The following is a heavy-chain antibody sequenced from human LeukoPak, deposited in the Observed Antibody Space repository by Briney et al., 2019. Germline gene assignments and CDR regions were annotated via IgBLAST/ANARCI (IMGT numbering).Heavy chain of an antibody. Sequence: ASVKVSCKASGYTFSSYDINWVRQAAGQGLEWMGWMNPISGSTGYAQKFQGRVTMTRVTSITTAFMELSSLRSDDTAIYYCARVKRFPPVCFDPWGQGTLVTVSS. CDR2: MNPISGST. J-gene: IGHJ5*02. CDR1: GYTFSSYD. D-gene: IGHD1-14*01. CDR3: ARVKRFPPVCFDP. V-gene: IGHV1-8*01.